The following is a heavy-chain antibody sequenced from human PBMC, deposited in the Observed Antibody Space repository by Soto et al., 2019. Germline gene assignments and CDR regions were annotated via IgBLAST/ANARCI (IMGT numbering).Heavy chain of an antibody. CDR1: GGSISSYY. V-gene: IGHV4-4*07. CDR2: IYTSGST. CDR3: ARDYAIFGAVGNYFDY. Sequence: QVQLQESGPGLVKPSETLSLTCTVSGGSISSYYWSWIRQPAGKGLEWIGRIYTSGSTNYNPSLKSRVTMLVDTSKNQFSLKLSSVTAADTAVYYCARDYAIFGAVGNYFDYWGQGTLVTVSS. J-gene: IGHJ4*02. D-gene: IGHD3-3*01.